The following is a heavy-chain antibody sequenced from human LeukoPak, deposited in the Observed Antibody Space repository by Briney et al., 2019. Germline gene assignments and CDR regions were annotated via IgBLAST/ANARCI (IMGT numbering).Heavy chain of an antibody. D-gene: IGHD2-8*01. V-gene: IGHV3-11*04. Sequence: AGGSLRLSCAASGFTFSDYYMSWIRQAPGKGLEWVSYISSSGSTIYYADSVKGRFTISRDNSKNTLYLQMNSLRPEDTAVYYCARGYCTSGVCFDPWGQGTLVTVSS. J-gene: IGHJ5*02. CDR1: GFTFSDYY. CDR2: ISSSGSTI. CDR3: ARGYCTSGVCFDP.